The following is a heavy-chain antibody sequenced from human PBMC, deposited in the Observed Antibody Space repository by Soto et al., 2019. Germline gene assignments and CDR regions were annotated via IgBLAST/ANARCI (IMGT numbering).Heavy chain of an antibody. CDR2: INHSGST. V-gene: IGHV4-34*01. CDR3: ARREMTTPYYYYYYMDV. Sequence: SETLSLTCAVYGGSFGGYYWSWIRQPPGKGLEWIGEINHSGSTNYNPSLKSRVTISVDTSKNQFSLKLSSVTAADTAVYYCARREMTTPYYYYYYMDVWGKGTTVTVSS. D-gene: IGHD4-4*01. J-gene: IGHJ6*03. CDR1: GGSFGGYY.